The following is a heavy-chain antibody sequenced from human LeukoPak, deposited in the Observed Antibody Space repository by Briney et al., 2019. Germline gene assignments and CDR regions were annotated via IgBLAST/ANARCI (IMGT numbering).Heavy chain of an antibody. CDR1: GFNFRYFW. Sequence: PGGSLRLSCLGSGFNFRYFWMSWVRQAPGKGLEWVANINHDGRETYYADSVKGRFINSRDNAKDSLYLQMNSLRAEDTAVYYCARDGSGEWPIGYWGQGTLVTVSS. D-gene: IGHD3-10*01. CDR3: ARDGSGEWPIGY. V-gene: IGHV3-7*03. CDR2: INHDGRET. J-gene: IGHJ4*02.